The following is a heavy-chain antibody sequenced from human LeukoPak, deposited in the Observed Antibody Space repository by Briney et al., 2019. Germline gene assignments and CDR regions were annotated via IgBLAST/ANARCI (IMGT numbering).Heavy chain of an antibody. Sequence: SETLSLTCTVSGGSISSSSYFWGWIRQPPGKGLEWIGGIYYTGSTYYNPSLKSRVTISVDTSKNQFSLRLSSVTAADTAFYYCARHQRDGHSLDLLDYWGQGTLVTVSS. CDR1: GGSISSSSYF. J-gene: IGHJ4*02. CDR3: ARHQRDGHSLDLLDY. CDR2: IYYTGST. V-gene: IGHV4-39*01. D-gene: IGHD5-24*01.